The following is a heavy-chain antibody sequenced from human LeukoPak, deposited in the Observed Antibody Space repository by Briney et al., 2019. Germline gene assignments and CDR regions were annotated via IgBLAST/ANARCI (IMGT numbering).Heavy chain of an antibody. CDR3: ARRWGLWHGYYFDY. D-gene: IGHD3-10*01. V-gene: IGHV4-39*07. CDR1: GGSISSSNYY. Sequence: KTSETLSLICTVSGGSISSSNYYWGWIRQPPGKGLEWIATIHYSGSTYYNPSLKSRVTISVDTSKNQFSLKLSSVTAADTAVYYCARRWGLWHGYYFDYWGQGTLVTVSS. CDR2: IHYSGST. J-gene: IGHJ4*02.